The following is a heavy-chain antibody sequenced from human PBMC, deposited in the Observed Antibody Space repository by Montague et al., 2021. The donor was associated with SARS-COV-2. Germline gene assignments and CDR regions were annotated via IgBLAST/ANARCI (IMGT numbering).Heavy chain of an antibody. Sequence: SETLSLTCSVSGGSISITDRYWGWIRQPPGKGLEFIGTIYYTGTIYYNPSLKSRVTISRDTSKNQFSLKLSSVTAADTAVYYCARCLRTGIDVRGYFDFWGQGSLVTVSS. CDR3: ARCLRTGIDVRGYFDF. CDR2: IYYTGTI. V-gene: IGHV4-39*07. J-gene: IGHJ4*02. D-gene: IGHD4-23*01. CDR1: GGSISITDRY.